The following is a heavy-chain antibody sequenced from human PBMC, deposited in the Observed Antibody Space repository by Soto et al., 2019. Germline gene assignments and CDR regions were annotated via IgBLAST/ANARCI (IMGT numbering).Heavy chain of an antibody. CDR2: IWYDGSNK. D-gene: IGHD3-22*01. J-gene: IGHJ4*02. Sequence: QVQLVESGGGVVQPGRSLRLSCAASGFTFSSYGMHWVRQAPGKGLERVTLIWYDGSNKHYADSVKGRFTISRDNSKNTLYLQMNSLRAEDTAVYYCARAHYYDSSGYSHFDYWGQGTLVTVSS. CDR3: ARAHYYDSSGYSHFDY. V-gene: IGHV3-33*01. CDR1: GFTFSSYG.